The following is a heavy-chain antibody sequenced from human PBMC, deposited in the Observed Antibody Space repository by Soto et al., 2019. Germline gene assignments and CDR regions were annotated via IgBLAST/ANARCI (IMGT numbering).Heavy chain of an antibody. CDR3: AKDPEGVGGVTAYAFDF. CDR1: GFTFSSYG. J-gene: IGHJ3*01. V-gene: IGHV3-30*18. D-gene: IGHD2-21*02. CDR2: ISYDGSNK. Sequence: HPGGSLRLSCAASGFTFSSYGMHWVRQAPGKGLEWVAVISYDGSNKYYADSVNGRFTISRDNSKNTLYLQMNSLRAEDTAVYYCAKDPEGVGGVTAYAFDFWAKGKRAPV.